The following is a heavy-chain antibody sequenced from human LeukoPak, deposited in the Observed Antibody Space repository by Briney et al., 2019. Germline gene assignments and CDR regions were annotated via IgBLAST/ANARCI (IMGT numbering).Heavy chain of an antibody. J-gene: IGHJ5*02. CDR2: INHSGST. D-gene: IGHD4-17*01. CDR1: GGSFSGYY. CDR3: ARDSGTTGEVKFVP. V-gene: IGHV4-34*01. Sequence: SETLSLTCAVYGGSFSGYYWSWIRQPPGKGLEWIGEINHSGSTNYNPSLKSRVTISVDTSKNQFSLKLSSVTAADTAVYYCARDSGTTGEVKFVPWGQGILVTVSS.